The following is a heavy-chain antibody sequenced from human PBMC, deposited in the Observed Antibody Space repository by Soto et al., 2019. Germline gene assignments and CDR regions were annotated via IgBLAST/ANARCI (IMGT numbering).Heavy chain of an antibody. D-gene: IGHD3-9*01. CDR1: GGSISSSYW. CDR2: IYHSGST. CDR3: ARVQSASYYYYVMAV. J-gene: IGHJ6*02. Sequence: SETLSLTCAVSGGSISSSYWWSWVRQPPGKGLEWIGEIYHSGSTNYNPSLKSRVTISVDKSKNQFSLKLSSVTAADTAVYYCARVQSASYYYYVMAVWGQGTTVTVSS. V-gene: IGHV4-4*02.